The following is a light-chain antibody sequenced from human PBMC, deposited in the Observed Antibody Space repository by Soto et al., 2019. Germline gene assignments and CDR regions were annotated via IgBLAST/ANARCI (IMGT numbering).Light chain of an antibody. V-gene: IGKV3-11*01. Sequence: EIVLTQSPAALSVSRGERAALCCRASQSVSSNLAWYQQKPGQAPRPLIYGASTRATGIPARFSGSGSGTEFTLTISSLEPEDFAVYYCQQRSNWPLTFGGGTKVDIK. CDR3: QQRSNWPLT. CDR2: GAS. CDR1: QSVSSN. J-gene: IGKJ4*01.